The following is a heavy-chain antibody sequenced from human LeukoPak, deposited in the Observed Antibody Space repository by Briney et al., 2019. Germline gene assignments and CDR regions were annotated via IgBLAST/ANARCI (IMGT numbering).Heavy chain of an antibody. D-gene: IGHD6-6*01. CDR2: ISTSSSSI. CDR1: GFTFSNFY. V-gene: IGHV3-21*01. J-gene: IGHJ4*02. Sequence: GGSLRLSCAASGFTFSNFYMNWVRQAPGKGLDWVSLISTSSSSIYYAGSVKGRFTVSRDSAKNSLFLQINSLRREDADVYDFARGARGSSRYYFDYWGQGTLVSVS. CDR3: ARGARGSSRYYFDY.